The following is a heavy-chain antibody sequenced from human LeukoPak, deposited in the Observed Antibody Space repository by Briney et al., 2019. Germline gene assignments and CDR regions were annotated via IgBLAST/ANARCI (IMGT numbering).Heavy chain of an antibody. J-gene: IGHJ3*02. V-gene: IGHV4-4*07. CDR3: ARGIAVAGTVAFDI. CDR2: IYTTGIT. D-gene: IGHD6-19*01. CDR1: GGSITSYY. Sequence: PSETLSLTCTVSGGSITSYYWSWIQQPAGKGLEWIGRIYTTGITHYNPSLRGRVSLSVGTSKNQFSLKLNSATAADTAVYYCARGIAVAGTVAFDIWGQGTKVTVSS.